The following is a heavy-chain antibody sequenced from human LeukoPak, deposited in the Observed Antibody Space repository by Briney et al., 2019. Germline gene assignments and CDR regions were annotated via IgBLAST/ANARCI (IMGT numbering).Heavy chain of an antibody. Sequence: GGSLRLSCAASGFLFSRYGMHWVRQSPGKGLEGVAVIWYDGSNKYYADSVKRRYHIPRHNSKNTVYLNMKRLSAEDSAVLHCAREAGNYYERSGYYAPYFDYWGQGTLVTVAS. CDR3: AREAGNYYERSGYYAPYFDY. CDR2: IWYDGSNK. J-gene: IGHJ4*02. D-gene: IGHD3-22*01. CDR1: GFLFSRYG. V-gene: IGHV3-33*01.